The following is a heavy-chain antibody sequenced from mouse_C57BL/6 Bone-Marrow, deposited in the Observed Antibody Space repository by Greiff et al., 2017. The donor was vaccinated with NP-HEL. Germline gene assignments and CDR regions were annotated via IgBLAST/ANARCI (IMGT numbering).Heavy chain of an antibody. CDR1: GFNIKDDY. CDR3: TTRYSNSWYFDV. V-gene: IGHV14-4*01. J-gene: IGHJ1*03. Sequence: VQLQQSGAELVRPGASVKLSCTASGFNIKDDYMHWVKQRPEQGLEWIGWIDPENGDTEYASKFQGKATITADTSSNTAYLQLSSLTSEDTAVYYCTTRYSNSWYFDVWGTGTTVTVSS. CDR2: IDPENGDT. D-gene: IGHD2-5*01.